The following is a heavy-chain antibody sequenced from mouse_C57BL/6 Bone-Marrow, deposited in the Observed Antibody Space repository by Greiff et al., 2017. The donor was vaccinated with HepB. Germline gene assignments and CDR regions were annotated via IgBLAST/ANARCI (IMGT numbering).Heavy chain of an antibody. CDR3: ARHRYYGSSYGAMDY. CDR1: EYEFPSHD. Sequence: EVKVEESGGGLVQPGESLKLSCESNEYEFPSHDMSWVRKTPEKRLELVAAINSDGGSTYYPDTMERRFIISRDNTKKTLYLQMSSLRSEDTALYYCARHRYYGSSYGAMDYWGQGTSVTVSS. V-gene: IGHV5-2*03. J-gene: IGHJ4*01. CDR2: INSDGGST. D-gene: IGHD1-1*01.